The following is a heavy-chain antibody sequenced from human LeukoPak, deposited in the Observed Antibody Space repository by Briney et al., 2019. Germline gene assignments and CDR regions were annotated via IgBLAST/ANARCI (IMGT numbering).Heavy chain of an antibody. Sequence: GGSLRLSCAASGFSFSKYWMHWVRQTPGEGLVWVSRIKEDGTYTSYADSVKGRFTISRDNARNTVFLQMNSLRAEDAAVYYCARDFDMGITPGDDFDFWGQGTLVTVSS. J-gene: IGHJ4*02. CDR3: ARDFDMGITPGDDFDF. CDR2: IKEDGTYT. V-gene: IGHV3-74*01. D-gene: IGHD3-9*01. CDR1: GFSFSKYW.